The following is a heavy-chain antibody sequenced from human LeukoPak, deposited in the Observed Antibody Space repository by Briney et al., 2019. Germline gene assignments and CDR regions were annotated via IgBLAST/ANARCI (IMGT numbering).Heavy chain of an antibody. CDR3: TTDLSLYRDAFDI. Sequence: GGSLRLSCAASGFTFSNAWMSWVRQAPGKGLEWVGRIKSKTDGGTTDYAAPVKGRFAISRDDSKNTLYLQMNSLKTEDTAVNYCTTDLSLYRDAFDIWGQGTMVTVSS. J-gene: IGHJ3*02. CDR2: IKSKTDGGTT. CDR1: GFTFSNAW. D-gene: IGHD1-14*01. V-gene: IGHV3-15*01.